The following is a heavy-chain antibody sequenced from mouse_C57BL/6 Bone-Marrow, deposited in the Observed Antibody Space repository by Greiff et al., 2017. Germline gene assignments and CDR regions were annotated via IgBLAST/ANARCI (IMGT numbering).Heavy chain of an antibody. CDR3: ARHSWFAY. J-gene: IGHJ3*01. Sequence: EVKLMESGGDLVKPGGSLKPSCAASGFTFSSYGMSWVRQTPDKRLEWVATISSGGSYTYYPDSVKGRFTISRDNAKNTLYLQMSSLKSEDTAMYYCARHSWFAYWGQGTLVTVSA. CDR2: ISSGGSYT. CDR1: GFTFSSYG. V-gene: IGHV5-6*01.